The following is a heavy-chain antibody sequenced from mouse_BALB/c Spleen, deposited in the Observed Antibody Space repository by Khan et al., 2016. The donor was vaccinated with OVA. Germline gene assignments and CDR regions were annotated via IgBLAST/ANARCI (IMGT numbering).Heavy chain of an antibody. D-gene: IGHD3-2*02. CDR3: AREEALYYFDY. Sequence: QVQLKQSGAELVRPGASVKLSCKTSGYIFTTYWIHWVKQSSGQGLEWIARIYPGTNNTYYNEKFKDKATLTADKSSSTVYMQLSSLKSEDSAVYFCAREEALYYFDYWGQGTTLTVSS. CDR1: GYIFTTYW. V-gene: IGHV1-76*01. J-gene: IGHJ2*01. CDR2: IYPGTNNT.